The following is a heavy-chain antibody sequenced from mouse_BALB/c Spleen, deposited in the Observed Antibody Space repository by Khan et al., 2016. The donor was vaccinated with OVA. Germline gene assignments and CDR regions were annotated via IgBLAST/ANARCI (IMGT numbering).Heavy chain of an antibody. CDR1: GYSITTDYA. J-gene: IGHJ2*01. CDR2: ISYSGNT. Sequence: VQLKESGPGLVKPSQSLSLTCTVTGYSITTDYAWNWIRKFPGNKLEGMGYISYSGNTKYNPSLKSRISITRDTSKNQFFLQLKSVTTEDTARYYCARVYGGDFDYWGQGTTLTVSS. D-gene: IGHD1-1*01. V-gene: IGHV3-2*02. CDR3: ARVYGGDFDY.